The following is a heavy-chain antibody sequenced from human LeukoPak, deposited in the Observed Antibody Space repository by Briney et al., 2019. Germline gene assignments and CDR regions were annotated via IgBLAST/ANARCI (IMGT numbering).Heavy chain of an antibody. CDR3: ARDLSTIFGVVIYFDY. Sequence: GASVMVSCKASGYTFTSYGISWVRQAPGQGLEWMGWISAYNGNTNYAQKLQGRVTMTTDTSTSTAYMELRSLRSDDTAVYYCARDLSTIFGVVIYFDYWGQGTLVTVSS. CDR1: GYTFTSYG. D-gene: IGHD3-3*01. V-gene: IGHV1-18*01. CDR2: ISAYNGNT. J-gene: IGHJ4*02.